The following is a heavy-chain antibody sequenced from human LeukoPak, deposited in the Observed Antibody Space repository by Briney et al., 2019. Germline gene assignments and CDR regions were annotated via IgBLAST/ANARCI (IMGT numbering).Heavy chain of an antibody. CDR1: GLTFSNYG. D-gene: IGHD6-19*01. CDR2: ISGSDDST. CDR3: AKGKASGWYIVDY. V-gene: IGHV3-23*01. J-gene: IGHJ4*02. Sequence: GGFLRLSCTVSGLTFSNYGMNWVRQAPGKGLEWGSSISGSDDSTYYADSVKGRFTISRDNSKNTLYLQMNSLRAEDTAVYYCAKGKASGWYIVDYWGQGTLVTVSS.